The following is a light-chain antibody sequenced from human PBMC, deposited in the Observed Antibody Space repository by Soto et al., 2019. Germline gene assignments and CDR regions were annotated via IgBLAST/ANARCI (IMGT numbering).Light chain of an antibody. V-gene: IGLV1-44*01. CDR3: AAWDDSLNAGV. Sequence: QSVLTQPPSASGTPGQRGTISCSGSSSNIGSNTVNWYQQLPGTAPKLLIYSNNQRPSGVPDRFSGSKSGTSASLAINGLQSEDEADYYCAAWDDSLNAGVFGGGTKPTVL. J-gene: IGLJ3*02. CDR1: SSNIGSNT. CDR2: SNN.